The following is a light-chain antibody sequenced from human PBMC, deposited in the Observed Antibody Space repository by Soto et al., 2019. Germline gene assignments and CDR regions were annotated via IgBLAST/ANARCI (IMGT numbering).Light chain of an antibody. CDR2: NVN. CDR1: SSDISGYDY. J-gene: IGLJ1*01. CDR3: SSFTSSSTYV. Sequence: QSVLTQPASVSGSPGQSITISCTGTSSDISGYDYVSWYQQHPGKATKLMIYNVNNRPSGVSNRFSGSKSGNTASLTISGLLAEDEADYYCSSFTSSSTYVFGTGTKVTVL. V-gene: IGLV2-14*03.